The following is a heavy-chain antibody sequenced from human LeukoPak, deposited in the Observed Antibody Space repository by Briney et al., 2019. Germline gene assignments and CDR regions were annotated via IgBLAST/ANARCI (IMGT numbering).Heavy chain of an antibody. J-gene: IGHJ4*02. CDR1: CVSISSGRYY. D-gene: IGHD5-24*01. CDR3: ARDKMSYFDY. CDR2: IYTSGST. V-gene: IGHV4-61*02. Sequence: SQPLPLPRTLCCVSISSGRYYWSSIPQPAGKGLEWIGRIYTSGSTNSTPSLKSRVTISVDTSKNQFSLKLSSVTAADAAVDYCARDKMSYFDYWGQGTLVTVSS.